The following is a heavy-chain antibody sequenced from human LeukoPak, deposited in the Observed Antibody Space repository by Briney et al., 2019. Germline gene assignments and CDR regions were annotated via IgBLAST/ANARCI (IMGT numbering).Heavy chain of an antibody. CDR3: AKGGAPLFPFDY. J-gene: IGHJ4*02. Sequence: PGGSLRLSCAASGFTFSSYAMSWVRQAPGKGLEWVSAISGSGGSTYYSDYVKGRFTISRDNSKNTLYLQMNSLRAEDTAVYYCAKGGAPLFPFDYWGQGTLVTVSS. D-gene: IGHD1-26*01. CDR2: ISGSGGST. V-gene: IGHV3-23*01. CDR1: GFTFSSYA.